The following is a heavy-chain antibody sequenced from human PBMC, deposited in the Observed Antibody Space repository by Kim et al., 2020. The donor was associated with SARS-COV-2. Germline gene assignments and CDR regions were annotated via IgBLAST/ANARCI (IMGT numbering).Heavy chain of an antibody. J-gene: IGHJ6*02. CDR2: ISAYNGNT. CDR3: ARDPGYCSGGSCPRIWYYYYGMDV. Sequence: ASVKVSCKASGYTFTSYGISWVRQAPGQGLEWMGWISAYNGNTNYAQKLQGRVTMTTDTSTSTAYMELRSLRSDDTAVYYCARDPGYCSGGSCPRIWYYYYGMDVWGQGTTVTVSS. D-gene: IGHD2-15*01. CDR1: GYTFTSYG. V-gene: IGHV1-18*01.